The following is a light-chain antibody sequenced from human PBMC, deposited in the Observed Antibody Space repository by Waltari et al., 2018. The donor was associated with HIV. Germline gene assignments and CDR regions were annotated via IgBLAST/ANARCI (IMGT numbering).Light chain of an antibody. CDR2: RNT. J-gene: IGLJ2*01. CDR1: SSNIGTYY. Sequence: QSVLTQPPSASAPPGQRVTISCSASSSNIGTYYVYWYQQLPGATPKVLIFRNTRRPSGVPDRFSGSKSGTSASLAISGLRSEDEADYYCATWDDSLSGVVFGGGTKLTVL. CDR3: ATWDDSLSGVV. V-gene: IGLV1-47*01.